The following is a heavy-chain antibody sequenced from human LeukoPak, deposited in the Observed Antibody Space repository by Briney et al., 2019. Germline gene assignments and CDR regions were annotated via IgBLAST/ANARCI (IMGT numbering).Heavy chain of an antibody. CDR1: GGSISSSSYY. CDR2: IYYSGST. J-gene: IGHJ3*02. V-gene: IGHV4-39*07. D-gene: IGHD3-10*01. Sequence: SETLSLTCTVSGGSISSSSYYWGWIRQPPGKGLEWIGSIYYSGSTYYNPSLKSRVTISVDTSKNQFSLKLSSVTAADTAVYYCARVLYYYGSGSRSDDAFDIWGQGTMVTVSS. CDR3: ARVLYYYGSGSRSDDAFDI.